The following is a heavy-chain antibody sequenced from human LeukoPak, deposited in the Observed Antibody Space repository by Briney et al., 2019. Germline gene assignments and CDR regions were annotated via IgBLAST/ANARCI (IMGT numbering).Heavy chain of an antibody. CDR1: RGTFSKYA. Sequence: SVNVSCKASRGTFSKYAISWVRQAPGQGLEWMGRIIPILNITHYAQKFQGRVTIAADKSTSTAYMELSSLRSEDTAMYYCARDDDRAREIDYWGQGTLVTVSS. CDR2: IIPILNIT. CDR3: ARDDDRAREIDY. D-gene: IGHD3-22*01. V-gene: IGHV1-69*04. J-gene: IGHJ4*02.